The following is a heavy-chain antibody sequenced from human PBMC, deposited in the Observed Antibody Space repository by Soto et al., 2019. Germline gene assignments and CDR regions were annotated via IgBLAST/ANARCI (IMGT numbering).Heavy chain of an antibody. CDR1: GYTFTSYY. J-gene: IGHJ5*02. V-gene: IGHV1-46*03. CDR3: ARGEGSCTSTTCYAGNSWFDP. D-gene: IGHD2-2*01. CDR2: INPSGGST. Sequence: GASVKVSCKASGYTFTSYYMHWVRQAPGQGLEWMGIINPSGGSTSYAQKFQGRVTMTRDTSTSTVYMELSSLRPEDTAVYYCARGEGSCTSTTCYAGNSWFDPWGQGTPVTVSS.